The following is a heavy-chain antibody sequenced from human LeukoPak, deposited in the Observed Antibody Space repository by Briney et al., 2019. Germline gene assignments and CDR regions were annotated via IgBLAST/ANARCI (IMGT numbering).Heavy chain of an antibody. CDR3: ARGGGSYYFHWFDP. J-gene: IGHJ5*02. Sequence: SETLSLTCTVSGGSISSYYRSWIRQPPGKGLEWIGYFYYSGSTNYNPSLKGRVTISAATSKNQFSLKLNSVTAADTDVYYSARGGGSYYFHWFDPWGQGTLVTVSS. V-gene: IGHV4-59*12. CDR1: GGSISSYY. CDR2: FYYSGST. D-gene: IGHD1-26*01.